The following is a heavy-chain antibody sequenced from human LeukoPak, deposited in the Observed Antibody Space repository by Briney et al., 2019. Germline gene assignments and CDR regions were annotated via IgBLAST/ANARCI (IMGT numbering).Heavy chain of an antibody. V-gene: IGHV4-4*07. Sequence: SETLSLTCTVSGGSITGYYWTWLRQPAGQGLEWIGRIYSGGSTNYNPPLRSRVTMSVDTSKNQFSLKLSSVTAADTAVYYCATGRDADSARGYYDMDVWGQGTTVTVSS. CDR2: IYSGGST. CDR3: ATGRDADSARGYYDMDV. CDR1: GGSITGYY. J-gene: IGHJ6*02. D-gene: IGHD5-24*01.